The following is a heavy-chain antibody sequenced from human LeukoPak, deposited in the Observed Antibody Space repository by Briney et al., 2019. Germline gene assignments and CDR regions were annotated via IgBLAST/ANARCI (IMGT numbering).Heavy chain of an antibody. CDR2: IYSGGST. Sequence: PGGSLRLSCAASGFTVSSNYMSWVRQAPGKGLEWVSVIYSGGSTYYADSVKGRFTISRHNSKYTLYLQMNSLRAEDTAVYYCARGGRFHTRQQLPHAYGMDVWGQGTTVTVSS. V-gene: IGHV3-53*04. D-gene: IGHD6-13*01. CDR3: ARGGRFHTRQQLPHAYGMDV. J-gene: IGHJ6*02. CDR1: GFTVSSNY.